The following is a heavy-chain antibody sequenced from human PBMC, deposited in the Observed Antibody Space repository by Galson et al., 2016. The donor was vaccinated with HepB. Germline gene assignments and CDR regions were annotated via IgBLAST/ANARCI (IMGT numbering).Heavy chain of an antibody. CDR3: GKGGSYSLRYYMDV. V-gene: IGHV1-69*06. D-gene: IGHD1-26*01. CDR2: IIPMFGTA. CDR1: GGTFSYP. J-gene: IGHJ6*03. Sequence: SVKVSCKASGGTFSYPISWVRQAPGQGLEWMGGIIPMFGTANYAQKFQGRVTITADKSTRTAYMELSSLRSWDTAVYYCGKGGSYSLRYYMDVWGKGTTVTVSS.